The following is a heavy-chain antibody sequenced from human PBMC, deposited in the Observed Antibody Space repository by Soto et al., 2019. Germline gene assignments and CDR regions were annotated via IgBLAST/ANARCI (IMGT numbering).Heavy chain of an antibody. CDR1: GYTFTSYD. CDR2: MNPNSGNT. V-gene: IGHV1-8*01. J-gene: IGHJ6*03. Sequence: QVPLVQSGAEVKKPGASVKVSCKASGYTFTSYDINWVRQATGQGLEWMGWMNPNSGNTGYAQKFQGRVTMTRNTSISTAYMELSSLRSEDTAVYYCARYVDTADYYYYYMDVWGKGTTVTVSS. D-gene: IGHD5-18*01. CDR3: ARYVDTADYYYYYMDV.